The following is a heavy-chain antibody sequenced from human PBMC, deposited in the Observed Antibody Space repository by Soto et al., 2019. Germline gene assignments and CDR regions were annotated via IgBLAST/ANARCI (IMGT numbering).Heavy chain of an antibody. Sequence: GESLKISCKGSGYTCATHWIAWVRQMPGKGLEWMGIIYPGDSDTRYSPSFQGQVTISADKSFSTAYLQWSSLKASDTAIYFCARLELTGLDNWGKGTPVTVSS. CDR1: GYTCATHW. D-gene: IGHD3-9*01. J-gene: IGHJ4*02. CDR3: ARLELTGLDN. CDR2: IYPGDSDT. V-gene: IGHV5-51*01.